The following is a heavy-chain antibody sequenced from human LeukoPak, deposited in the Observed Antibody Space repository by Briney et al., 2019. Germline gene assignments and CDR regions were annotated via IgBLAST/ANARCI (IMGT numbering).Heavy chain of an antibody. CDR2: IWYDGSNK. V-gene: IGHV3-33*01. Sequence: VQPGRSLRLSCAASGFTFSSYGMHWVRQAPGKGLEWVAVIWYDGSNKYYADSAKGRFTISRDNSKNTLYLQMNSLRAEDTAVYYCARDASDDSSGYYPLYYFDYWGQGTLVTVSS. CDR1: GFTFSSYG. D-gene: IGHD3-22*01. CDR3: ARDASDDSSGYYPLYYFDY. J-gene: IGHJ4*02.